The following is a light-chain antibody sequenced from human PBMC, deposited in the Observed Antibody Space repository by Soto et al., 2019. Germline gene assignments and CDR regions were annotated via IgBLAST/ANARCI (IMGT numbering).Light chain of an antibody. Sequence: DIQMTQSPSSVSASVGDRVTITWRASQSISSRLAWYQQKPGKAPKLLIYGTSSLQSGVPSRFSGSGSGTDFTLTISSLQPEDFATYYCQQGNSFPYTFGQGTKLEIK. V-gene: IGKV1-12*01. CDR1: QSISSR. J-gene: IGKJ2*01. CDR2: GTS. CDR3: QQGNSFPYT.